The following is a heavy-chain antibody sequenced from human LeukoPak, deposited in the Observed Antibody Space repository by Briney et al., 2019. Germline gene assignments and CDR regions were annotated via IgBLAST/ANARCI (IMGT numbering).Heavy chain of an antibody. Sequence: SETLSLTCAVYGGSFSGYYWSWIRQPPGKGLEWIGKISHGGSTNYNPSLKSRVTISVDTSKNQFSLKLTSVTAADTATYYCSRESRAFCPFGYWGQGTLVIVPS. D-gene: IGHD2-2*01. CDR2: ISHGGST. CDR1: GGSFSGYY. V-gene: IGHV4-34*01. J-gene: IGHJ4*02. CDR3: SRESRAFCPFGY.